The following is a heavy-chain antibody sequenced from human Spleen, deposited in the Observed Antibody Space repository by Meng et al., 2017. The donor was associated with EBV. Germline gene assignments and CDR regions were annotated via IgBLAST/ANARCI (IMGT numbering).Heavy chain of an antibody. D-gene: IGHD2-15*01. CDR1: GNTFTNYA. CDR2: IQPNGDT. V-gene: IGHV1-3*01. Sequence: QVHFVQSGAEVKKPXXSVKLXCKAFGNTFTNYAIHWLRQAPGQRPEWMGWIQPNGDTNYPQKFQGRVIISRDTSAATVYIDLNSLKSEDTAVYYCARVPGYCSGASCYSGYFEHWGPGTLVTVSS. J-gene: IGHJ1*01. CDR3: ARVPGYCSGASCYSGYFEH.